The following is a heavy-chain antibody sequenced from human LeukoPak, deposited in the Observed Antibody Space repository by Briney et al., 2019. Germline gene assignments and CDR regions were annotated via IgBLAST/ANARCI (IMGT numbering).Heavy chain of an antibody. D-gene: IGHD2-8*01. CDR1: GFTFSTYA. J-gene: IGHJ4*02. CDR2: ITDSGGNT. CDR3: ARAGHCTNGICYTADFNY. Sequence: GWSLRLSCAASGFTFSTYAMSWVRQAPGKGLEWVSAITDSGGNTYYAAPVKGRFTISRDNSKNTLYLQMNSLRAEDTAAYYCARAGHCTNGICYTADFNYWGQGTLVTVSS. V-gene: IGHV3-23*01.